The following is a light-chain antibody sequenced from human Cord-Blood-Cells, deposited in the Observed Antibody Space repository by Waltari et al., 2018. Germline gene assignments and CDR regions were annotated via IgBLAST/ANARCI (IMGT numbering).Light chain of an antibody. CDR3: QQYYSTPWT. J-gene: IGKJ1*01. Sequence: DIVLTQSPASLAVPLGERATIYCKSSQSVLYSSNNKNYLAWYQRKPGQPRKLLIYWASTRESGVPDRFSGIRSGTDFTLTISSLQAEDVAVYYCQQYYSTPWTFGQGTKVEIK. V-gene: IGKV4-1*01. CDR1: QSVLYSSNNKNY. CDR2: WAS.